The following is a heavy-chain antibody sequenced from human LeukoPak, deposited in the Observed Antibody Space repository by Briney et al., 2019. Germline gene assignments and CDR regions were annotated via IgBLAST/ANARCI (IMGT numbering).Heavy chain of an antibody. CDR3: AKVIKRRHYYDSSGYYYFDY. D-gene: IGHD3-22*01. V-gene: IGHV3-23*01. J-gene: IGHJ4*02. Sequence: GGSLRLSCAASGFTFSSYAMSWVRQAPGKGLEWVSAISGSGGSTYYADSVEGRFTISRDNSKNTLYLQMNSLRAEDTAVYYCAKVIKRRHYYDSSGYYYFDYWGQGTLVTVSS. CDR2: ISGSGGST. CDR1: GFTFSSYA.